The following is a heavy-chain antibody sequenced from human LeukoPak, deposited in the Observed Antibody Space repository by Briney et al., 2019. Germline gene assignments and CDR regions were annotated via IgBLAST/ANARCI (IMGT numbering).Heavy chain of an antibody. V-gene: IGHV3-23*01. Sequence: GGSLRLSCAASGFTFSNYAMSWVRQAPGEGLEGVSRISDDSTYYTDSVKGRFTISRDNSKNTLYLQMNSLRGEDTAVYYCAKDPLSWFYGMAVWAKGTTVSVLS. D-gene: IGHD3-22*01. CDR1: GFTFSNYA. CDR2: ISDDST. J-gene: IGHJ6*04. CDR3: AKDPLSWFYGMAV.